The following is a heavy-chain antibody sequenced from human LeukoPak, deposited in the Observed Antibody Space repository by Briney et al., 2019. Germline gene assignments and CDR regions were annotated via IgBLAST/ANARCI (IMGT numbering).Heavy chain of an antibody. CDR1: GFTFSSYW. V-gene: IGHV3-7*01. D-gene: IGHD6-19*01. CDR3: ARDGQWLVGTPFYGMDV. CDR2: IKHDGSEK. Sequence: GGSLRLSCAASGFTFSSYWMSWVRQAPGKGLEWVANIKHDGSEKYYVDSVKGRFTISRDNAKNSLYLQMNSLRAEDTAVYYCARDGQWLVGTPFYGMDVWGQGTTVTVSS. J-gene: IGHJ6*02.